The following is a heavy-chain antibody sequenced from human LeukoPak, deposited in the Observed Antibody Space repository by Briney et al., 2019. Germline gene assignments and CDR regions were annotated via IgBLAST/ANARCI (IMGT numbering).Heavy chain of an antibody. V-gene: IGHV4-59*01. CDR2: IYYSGST. Sequence: SETLSLTCTVSGGSISSYYWSWIRQPPGKGLEWIGYIYYSGSTSYNPSLKSRVTISVDTSKNQFSLKLSSVTAADTAVYYCARGGGYSYGYDYWGQGTLVTVSS. CDR1: GGSISSYY. CDR3: ARGGGYSYGYDY. J-gene: IGHJ4*02. D-gene: IGHD5-18*01.